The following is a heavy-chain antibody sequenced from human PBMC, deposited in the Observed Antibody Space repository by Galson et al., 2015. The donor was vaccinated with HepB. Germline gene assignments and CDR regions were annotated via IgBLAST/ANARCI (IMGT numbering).Heavy chain of an antibody. V-gene: IGHV3-74*01. Sequence: SLRLSCAASGFTFSSYWMHWVRQAPGKGLVWVSRINSDGSSTSYADSVKGRFTISRDNAKNTLYLQMNSLRAEDTAVYYCARAFSGTILGYWGQGTLVTVSS. CDR1: GFTFSSYW. J-gene: IGHJ4*02. CDR3: ARAFSGTILGY. CDR2: INSDGSST. D-gene: IGHD1-14*01.